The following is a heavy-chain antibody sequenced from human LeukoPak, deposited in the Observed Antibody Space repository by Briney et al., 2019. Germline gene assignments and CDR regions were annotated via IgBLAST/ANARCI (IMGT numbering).Heavy chain of an antibody. CDR3: VRNDGDDAFDI. D-gene: IGHD4-17*01. CDR1: RFTFSGYR. J-gene: IGHJ3*02. CDR2: ISSTSTTI. Sequence: PGGSLRLSCAASRFTFSGYRMNWLRQAPGRGLESVSYISSTSTTIYYKDSVKGRFTISRDNAKNSLYLHMTSVRVEDTAVYYCVRNDGDDAFDIWGQGTMVTVSS. V-gene: IGHV3-48*01.